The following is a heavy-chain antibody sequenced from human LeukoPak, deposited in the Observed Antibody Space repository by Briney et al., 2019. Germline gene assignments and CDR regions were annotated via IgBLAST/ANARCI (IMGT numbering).Heavy chain of an antibody. CDR3: ARMWGSSWSYSDY. CDR2: ISSGSTTI. D-gene: IGHD6-13*01. V-gene: IGHV3-48*04. Sequence: PGGSLRLSCTASGFTFSSYSMNWVRQAPGKGLEWVSYISSGSTTIYYADSVKGRFTTSRDNAKNSLYLQMNSLRAEDTAVYFCARMWGSSWSYSDYWGQGTLVTVSS. CDR1: GFTFSSYS. J-gene: IGHJ4*02.